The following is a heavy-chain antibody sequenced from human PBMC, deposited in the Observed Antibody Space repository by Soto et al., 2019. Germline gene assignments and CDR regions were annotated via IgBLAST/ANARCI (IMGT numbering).Heavy chain of an antibody. J-gene: IGHJ4*02. D-gene: IGHD1-1*01. CDR2: INPSSGAT. V-gene: IGHV1-2*02. Sequence: GASVKVSCKASGYNFVAYYMHWVRQAPGQGLEWMGWINPSSGATNFAERFQGRVTMTSDTSISTFYMEIKRLNSDDTAVYFCATDSKSGAHRYKLDFSGPAILVTVS. CDR1: GYNFVAYY. CDR3: ATDSKSGAHRYKLDF.